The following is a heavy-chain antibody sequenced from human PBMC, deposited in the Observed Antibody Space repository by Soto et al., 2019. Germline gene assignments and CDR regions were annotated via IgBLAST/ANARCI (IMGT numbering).Heavy chain of an antibody. D-gene: IGHD7-27*01. V-gene: IGHV3-23*01. Sequence: EVQLLESGGGLVQPGGSLRLSCAASGFPFTSYGVSWVRQAPGKGLEWVSTINTNGNRHYADSVKGRFTISRDSSESMLYLDMNTLRAEDTALYYCARKLGVGHYPFRHWGQGTLVTVSS. CDR2: INTNGNR. J-gene: IGHJ4*02. CDR1: GFPFTSYG. CDR3: ARKLGVGHYPFRH.